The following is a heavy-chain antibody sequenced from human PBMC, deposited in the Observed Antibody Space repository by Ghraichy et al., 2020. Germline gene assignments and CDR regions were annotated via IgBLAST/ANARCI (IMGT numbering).Heavy chain of an antibody. D-gene: IGHD6-13*01. J-gene: IGHJ1*01. CDR1: GGSFSAYY. CDR2: INHSGGT. CDR3: DKWLFAAGTKFHH. Sequence: SQTLSLTCAVYGGSFSAYYWTWIRQPPGKGLEWIGEINHSGGTNYNPSLKSRVTISVDTSKNHLSLKMNSVTAADTAVYYCDKWLFAAGTKFHHWGQGTLVTVSS. V-gene: IGHV4-34*01.